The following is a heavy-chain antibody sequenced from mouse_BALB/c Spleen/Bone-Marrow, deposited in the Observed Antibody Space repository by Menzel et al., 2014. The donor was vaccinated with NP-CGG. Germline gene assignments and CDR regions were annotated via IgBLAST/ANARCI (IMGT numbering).Heavy chain of an antibody. CDR1: GFNIKDAY. CDR2: IAPGNGNT. Sequence: EVQGVESGAELVKPGASVKLSCTASGFNIKDAYMHWMKQRPEQGLEWIGRIAPGNGNTKYDPKFQGKATITADTSSNTAYLQLTSLTSEDTAVYYCTRGEDYWGQGTTLAVSS. V-gene: IGHV14-3*02. J-gene: IGHJ2*01. CDR3: TRGEDY.